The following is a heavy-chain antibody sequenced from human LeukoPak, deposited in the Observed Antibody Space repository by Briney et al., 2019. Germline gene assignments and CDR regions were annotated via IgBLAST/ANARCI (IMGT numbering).Heavy chain of an antibody. CDR1: GGSISSYY. V-gene: IGHV4-59*08. D-gene: IGHD6-19*01. Sequence: PSETLSLTCTVSGGSISSYYWSWIRQPPGKGLEWIGYTYYSGSTNYNPSLKSRVTISIDTSKNQFSLKLSSVTAADTAVYYCARHYSGWVFDYWGQGTLVTVSS. J-gene: IGHJ4*02. CDR3: ARHYSGWVFDY. CDR2: TYYSGST.